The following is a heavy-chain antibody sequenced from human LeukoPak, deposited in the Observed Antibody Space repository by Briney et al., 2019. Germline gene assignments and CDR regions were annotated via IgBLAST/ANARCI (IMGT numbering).Heavy chain of an antibody. CDR1: GDSVSTYF. Sequence: PSETLSLTCTVSGDSVSTYFWSWIRQPPGKGLEWIGYVCYSGSTKNNPSLKSRVGMSIDTSKNQFSLNVNSVTAADTAVYYCAKSYNWNDDTYFDYWGQGTLVTVSS. D-gene: IGHD1-20*01. CDR2: VCYSGST. V-gene: IGHV4-59*02. CDR3: AKSYNWNDDTYFDY. J-gene: IGHJ4*02.